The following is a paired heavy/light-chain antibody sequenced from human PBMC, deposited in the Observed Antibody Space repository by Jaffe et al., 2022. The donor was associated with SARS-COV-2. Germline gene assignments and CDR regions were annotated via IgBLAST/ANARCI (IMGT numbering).Heavy chain of an antibody. CDR1: GGSVRSYY. V-gene: IGHV4-59*02. CDR2: IYHSGSA. D-gene: IGHD2-21*01. Sequence: QLQLQESGPGLVKPSETLSLSCTVSGGSVRSYYWSWIRQSPGRGLEWIGYIYHSGSANYNPSLKSRVSMSLDTSRNQFSLKVSSVNAADTAVYYCARSRGVVISHFDYWGQGTLVTVSS. J-gene: IGHJ4*02. CDR3: ARSRGVVISHFDY.
Light chain of an antibody. CDR1: SSDIGGYNY. CDR2: EVN. V-gene: IGLV2-8*01. Sequence: QSALTQPPSASGSPGQSVTIPCTGTSSDIGGYNYVSWYQQYPGKAPKLMIYEVNKRPSGVPDRFSGSKSGSTASLTVSGLQAEDEADYYCTSYADSNNLLFGGGTKLTVL. CDR3: TSYADSNNLL. J-gene: IGLJ3*02.